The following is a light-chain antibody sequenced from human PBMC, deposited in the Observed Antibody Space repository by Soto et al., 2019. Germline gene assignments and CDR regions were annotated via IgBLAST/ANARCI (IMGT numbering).Light chain of an antibody. CDR2: GAS. V-gene: IGKV3-20*01. Sequence: EVGLTQSPGTLSLSQGERATLSCRASQTISSTYLAWCQQKPGQAPRLLIYGASTRATGIPDRFSGTGSGTDFTLTISRLEPEDFAVYYCHHFGDSPITFGQGTRLAI. CDR3: HHFGDSPIT. CDR1: QTISSTY. J-gene: IGKJ5*01.